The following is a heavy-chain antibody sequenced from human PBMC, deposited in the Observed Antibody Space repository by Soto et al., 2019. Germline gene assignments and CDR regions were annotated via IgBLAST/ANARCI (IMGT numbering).Heavy chain of an antibody. V-gene: IGHV4-59*01. CDR3: ARRGYGPGFPYYYGMDV. CDR1: GGSLRGYY. D-gene: IGHD3-10*01. Sequence: SATLSLTCTVSGGSLRGYYSSWIRQPPGKGLEWIGYIYYSGSTNYNPSPKSRVTMSVDTPKNQFSLKLSSVTAADTAVYYCARRGYGPGFPYYYGMDVWGQGTTVTVSS. J-gene: IGHJ6*02. CDR2: IYYSGST.